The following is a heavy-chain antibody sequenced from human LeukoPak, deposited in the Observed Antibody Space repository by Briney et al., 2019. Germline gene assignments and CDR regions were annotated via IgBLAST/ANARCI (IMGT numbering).Heavy chain of an antibody. D-gene: IGHD3-22*01. Sequence: PGGSLRLSCAASGFTFSSYWMHWVRQAPGKGLVWVSRINSDGSSTSYADSVKGRFTISRDNAKNTLYLQMNSLRAEDTAVYYCARGPYYYDSSGYYLLWSQGTLVTVSS. J-gene: IGHJ4*02. CDR2: INSDGSST. CDR1: GFTFSSYW. CDR3: ARGPYYYDSSGYYLL. V-gene: IGHV3-74*01.